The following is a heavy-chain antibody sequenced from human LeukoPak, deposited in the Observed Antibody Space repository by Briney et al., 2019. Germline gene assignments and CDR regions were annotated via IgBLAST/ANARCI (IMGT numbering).Heavy chain of an antibody. CDR2: ISAYNGNT. CDR3: ARAPYCSGGSCYGLPTGYFDY. D-gene: IGHD2-15*01. V-gene: IGHV1-18*01. Sequence: ASVKVSCKASGYTFTSYGISWVRQAPGQGLEWMGWISAYNGNTNYAQKLQGRVTMTTDTSTSTAYMELRSLRSDGTAVYYCARAPYCSGGSCYGLPTGYFDYWGQGTLVTVSS. CDR1: GYTFTSYG. J-gene: IGHJ4*02.